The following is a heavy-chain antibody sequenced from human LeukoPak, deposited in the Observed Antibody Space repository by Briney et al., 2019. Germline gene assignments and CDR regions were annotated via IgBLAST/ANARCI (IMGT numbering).Heavy chain of an antibody. CDR3: ARERTEQWLEPFWYYYGMDV. V-gene: IGHV3-33*08. D-gene: IGHD6-19*01. CDR2: IWYDGSNK. CDR1: GFTFSSYG. J-gene: IGHJ6*02. Sequence: PGGSLRLSCAASGFTFSSYGMHWVRQAPGKGLEWVAVIWYDGSNKYYADSVKGRFTISRDNSKNTLYLQMNSLRAEDTAVYYCARERTEQWLEPFWYYYGMDVWGQGTRSPSP.